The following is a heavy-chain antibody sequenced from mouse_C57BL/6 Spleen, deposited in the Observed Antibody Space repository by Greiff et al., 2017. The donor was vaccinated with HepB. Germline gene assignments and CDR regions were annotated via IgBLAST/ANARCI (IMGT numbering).Heavy chain of an antibody. J-gene: IGHJ4*01. D-gene: IGHD2-2*01. CDR2: ISDGGSYT. V-gene: IGHV5-4*01. Sequence: EVQLVESGGGLVKPGGSLKLSCAASGFTFSSYAMSWVRQTPEKRLEWVATISDGGSYTYYPDNVKGRFTISRDNAKNNLYLQMSHLKSEDTAMYYCARDSMVTRGAMDYWGQGTSVTVSS. CDR3: ARDSMVTRGAMDY. CDR1: GFTFSSYA.